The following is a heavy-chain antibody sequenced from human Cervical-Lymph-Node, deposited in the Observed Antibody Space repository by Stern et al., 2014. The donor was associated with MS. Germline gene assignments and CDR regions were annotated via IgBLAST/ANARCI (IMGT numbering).Heavy chain of an antibody. CDR1: GFTFSSYW. CDR3: ARGSDT. Sequence: EVQLVQSGGGLVQPWGSLRLSCAASGFTFSSYWMNWVRQAPAKGLEWVANIKEDGSETYYVDSVKGRFTISRDNAKNSLYLQMNSLRAEDTAVYYCARGSDTWGQGTLVTVSS. J-gene: IGHJ5*02. D-gene: IGHD2-15*01. V-gene: IGHV3-7*01. CDR2: IKEDGSET.